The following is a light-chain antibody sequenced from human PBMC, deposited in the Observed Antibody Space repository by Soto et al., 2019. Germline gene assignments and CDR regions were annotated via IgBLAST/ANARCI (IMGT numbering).Light chain of an antibody. J-gene: IGKJ4*01. Sequence: DIQMTQSPSSVAASVGDRVTITCRASQTLNNYLTWFQQKPGKAPKVLIYAASTLQSGVPSRFSGSGSGAEFTLTISSLQPEDFATYYCQQSFSPLLTFGGGTKVDNK. V-gene: IGKV1-39*01. CDR1: QTLNNY. CDR2: AAS. CDR3: QQSFSPLLT.